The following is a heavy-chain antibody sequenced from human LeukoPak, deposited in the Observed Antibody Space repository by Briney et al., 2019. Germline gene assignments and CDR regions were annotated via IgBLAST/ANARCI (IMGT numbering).Heavy chain of an antibody. V-gene: IGHV3-74*01. Sequence: PGGSLRLSCAASGFTFSSYWMHWVRQAPGKGLVWVSRINSDGSSTSYADSVKGRFTISRDNAKNTLYLQMNSLRAEDTAVYYCAREYPPSGYYRRGYFDYWGQGTLVTVSS. D-gene: IGHD3-22*01. J-gene: IGHJ4*02. CDR3: AREYPPSGYYRRGYFDY. CDR1: GFTFSSYW. CDR2: INSDGSST.